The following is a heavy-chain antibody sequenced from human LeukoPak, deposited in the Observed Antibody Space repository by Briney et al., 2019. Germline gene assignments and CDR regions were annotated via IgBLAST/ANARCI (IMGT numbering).Heavy chain of an antibody. D-gene: IGHD1-7*01. CDR3: AHRDRTGTTYY. Sequence: SGPTLVHPTQTLTLTCTFSGFSLSTDRVSVGWIRQPPGKALEWLAVIYWNDDKRYSPSLKSRLTITKDTSKNQVLLTMTNMDPVDTATYYCAHRDRTGTTYYWSQGTLVTVSS. CDR2: IYWNDDK. V-gene: IGHV2-5*01. J-gene: IGHJ4*02. CDR1: GFSLSTDRVS.